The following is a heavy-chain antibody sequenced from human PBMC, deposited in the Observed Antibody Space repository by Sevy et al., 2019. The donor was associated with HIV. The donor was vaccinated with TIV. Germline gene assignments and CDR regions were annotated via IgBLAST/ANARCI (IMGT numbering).Heavy chain of an antibody. V-gene: IGHV4-4*02. Sequence: SETLSLTCSVSGDSISSSHWWSWVRQTPGKGLEWIGDMYHRGTTNYNPSLKGRVIISVDKSKNKFSLKLTSVTAADTAVYYCAAAAGTDVLGYYFGSWGQGTQVTVSS. CDR2: MYHRGTT. CDR1: GDSISSSHW. CDR3: AAAAGTDVLGYYFGS. J-gene: IGHJ4*02. D-gene: IGHD6-25*01.